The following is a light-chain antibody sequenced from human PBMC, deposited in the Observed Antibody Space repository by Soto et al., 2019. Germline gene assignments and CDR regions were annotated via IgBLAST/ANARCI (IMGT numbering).Light chain of an antibody. CDR3: CSYAGSSTFFYV. CDR1: SSDVGSYNL. V-gene: IGLV2-23*03. CDR2: EGS. J-gene: IGLJ1*01. Sequence: LTQPASVSGSPGQSITISCTGTSSDVGSYNLVSWYQQHPGKAPKLMIYEGSKRPSGVSNRFSGSKSGNTASLTISGLQAEDEADYYCCSYAGSSTFFYVFGTGTKVTVL.